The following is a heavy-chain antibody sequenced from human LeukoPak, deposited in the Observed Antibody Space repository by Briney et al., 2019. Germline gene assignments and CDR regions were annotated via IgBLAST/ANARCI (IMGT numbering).Heavy chain of an antibody. J-gene: IGHJ6*04. CDR3: AELGITMIGGV. CDR1: GFTFSGYE. CDR2: ISSSGSTI. V-gene: IGHV3-48*03. Sequence: GGSLRLSCAASGFTFSGYEMNWVRQAPGKGLEWVSYISSSGSTIYYADSVKGRFTISRDNAKNSLYLQMNGPRAEDTAVYYCAELGITMIGGVWGKGTTVTISS. D-gene: IGHD3-10*02.